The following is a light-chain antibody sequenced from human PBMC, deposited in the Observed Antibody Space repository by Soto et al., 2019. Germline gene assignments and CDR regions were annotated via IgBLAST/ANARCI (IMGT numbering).Light chain of an antibody. CDR2: EIN. Sequence: SALTQPPSVSGSPGQSVTISCTGTSSDVGAYDYVSWYQQHPGKAPKLMIYEINKRPSGVPDRFSGSKSGNTASLTVSGLQAEDEADYYCSSFAGSNNFPYVFGTGTKVTVL. CDR3: SSFAGSNNFPYV. CDR1: SSDVGAYDY. J-gene: IGLJ1*01. V-gene: IGLV2-8*01.